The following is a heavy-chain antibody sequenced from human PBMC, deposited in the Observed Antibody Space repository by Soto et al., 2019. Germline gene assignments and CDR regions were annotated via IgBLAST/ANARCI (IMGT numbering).Heavy chain of an antibody. J-gene: IGHJ6*02. CDR3: AKLVGPAARRSSMDV. CDR2: SIPIFGTA. CDR1: RGTFTSYA. D-gene: IGHD2-2*01. Sequence: QVQLVQSGAEVKKPGSSVKVSCKASRGTFTSYAVSWVRQAPGQGLEWMGVSIPIFGTANYARKFQGRVTITADKSTSTAYMELSSLRSEDTAVYYCAKLVGPAARRSSMDVWGQGTTVTVSS. V-gene: IGHV1-69*06.